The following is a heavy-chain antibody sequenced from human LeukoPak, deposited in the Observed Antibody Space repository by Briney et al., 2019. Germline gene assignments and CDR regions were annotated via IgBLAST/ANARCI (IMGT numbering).Heavy chain of an antibody. V-gene: IGHV3-21*01. CDR2: ISSSGNYI. CDR1: GFTFSGHT. D-gene: IGHD3-10*01. CDR3: ARGGAMVRGVSPPDY. J-gene: IGHJ4*02. Sequence: GGSLRLSCAASGFTFSGHTMNWVRQAPGKGLEWVSSISSSGNYIYYADSVKGRFTISRDNAKNSLYLQMNSLRAEDTAVYYCARGGAMVRGVSPPDYWGQGTLVTVSS.